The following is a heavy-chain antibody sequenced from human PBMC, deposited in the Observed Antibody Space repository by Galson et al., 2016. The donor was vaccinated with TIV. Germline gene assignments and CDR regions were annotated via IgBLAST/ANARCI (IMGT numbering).Heavy chain of an antibody. CDR3: ARGVSGHHESSGYWAAH. D-gene: IGHD3-22*01. CDR2: ISGTGIST. Sequence: SLRLSCAASGFAVSNFAMSWVRQAPGKGLEWVSTISGTGISTYYADSVKGRFTISRDNSKNKMFLQMNSLRAEDTAIYYCARGVSGHHESSGYWAAHWGQGT. V-gene: IGHV3-23*01. CDR1: GFAVSNFA. J-gene: IGHJ4*02.